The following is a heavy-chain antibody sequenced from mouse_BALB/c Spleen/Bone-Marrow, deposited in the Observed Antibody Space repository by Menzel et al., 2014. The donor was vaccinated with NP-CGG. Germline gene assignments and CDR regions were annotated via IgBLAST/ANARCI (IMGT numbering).Heavy chain of an antibody. CDR2: IDPFNGVT. CDR3: ARRVITTCPGFAY. Sequence: EVQLQQSGPELMKPGASVKISCKSSGYSFTSYYIHWVKQNHGNSLEWIGYIDPFNGVTIYNQKFKGKATLTADKSSSTAYIHLSILTSEDAAVYYCARRVITTCPGFAYWGQGTLVTVSA. D-gene: IGHD2-4*01. CDR1: GYSFTSYY. V-gene: IGHV1-28*01. J-gene: IGHJ3*01.